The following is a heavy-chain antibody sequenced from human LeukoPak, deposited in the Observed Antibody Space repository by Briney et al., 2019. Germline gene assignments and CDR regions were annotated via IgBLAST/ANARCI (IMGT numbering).Heavy chain of an antibody. D-gene: IGHD3-22*01. CDR3: VKGRDYNDASAYYIGDY. CDR1: GFTFSTHA. CDR2: ITGSGTGT. V-gene: IGHV3-23*01. Sequence: GGSLRLSCAASGFTFSTHAMIWVRQAPGKGPEWVSCITGSGTGTYYTDSVKGRFTISGENSNDTLYLQMNSLRAEDTAVYYCVKGRDYNDASAYYIGDYWGQGTLVTVSS. J-gene: IGHJ4*02.